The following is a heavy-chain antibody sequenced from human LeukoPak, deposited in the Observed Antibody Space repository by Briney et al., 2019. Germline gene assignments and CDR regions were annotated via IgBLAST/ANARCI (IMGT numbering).Heavy chain of an antibody. J-gene: IGHJ3*02. D-gene: IGHD6-13*01. V-gene: IGHV3-9*01. CDR1: GFTFDDYA. CDR3: AKGVAAAGTGDAFDI. CDR2: ISWNSGSI. Sequence: PGGSLRLSCAASGFTFDDYAMHWVRQAPGKGLEWVSGISWNSGSIGYADSVKGRFTISRDNAKNSLYLQMNSLRAEDTALYYCAKGVAAAGTGDAFDIWGQGTMVTVSS.